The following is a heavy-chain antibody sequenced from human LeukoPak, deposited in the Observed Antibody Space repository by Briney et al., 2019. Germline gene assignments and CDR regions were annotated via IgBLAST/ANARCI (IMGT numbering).Heavy chain of an antibody. CDR1: GFTFSNYW. CDR3: ARDKAPGDWDY. D-gene: IGHD3-16*01. Sequence: GGSLRLSCEGSGFTFSNYWMGWVRQAPGKGLQWVANIKTDGSEKYYVDSVKGRFTISRDNAKNSLYLQMNSLRAEDTAVYYCARDKAPGDWDYWGQETLVTVSS. CDR2: IKTDGSEK. V-gene: IGHV3-7*01. J-gene: IGHJ4*02.